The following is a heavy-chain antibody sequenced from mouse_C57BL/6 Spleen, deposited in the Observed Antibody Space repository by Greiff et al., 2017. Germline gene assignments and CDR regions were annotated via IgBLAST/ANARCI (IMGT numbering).Heavy chain of an antibody. Sequence: VQLQQPGAELVKPGASVKMSCKASCYTFTSYWITWVKQRPGQGLEWIGDFYSGSGSTNYNEKVKSKATLTVDTSSSTAYMQLSSLTSEDSAVCDCARGRGNYYEMDYWGQGTSVTVSS. CDR3: ARGRGNYYEMDY. V-gene: IGHV1-55*01. CDR1: CYTFTSYW. CDR2: FYSGSGST. J-gene: IGHJ4*01.